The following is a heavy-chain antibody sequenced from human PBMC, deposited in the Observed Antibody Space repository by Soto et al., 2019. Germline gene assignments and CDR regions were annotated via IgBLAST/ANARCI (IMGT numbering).Heavy chain of an antibody. CDR1: GFTFSSYG. J-gene: IGHJ4*02. V-gene: IGHV3-33*01. Sequence: GGSLRLSCAASGFTFSSYGMHWVRQAPGKGLEWVAVIWYDGSNKYYADSVKGRFTISRDNSKNTLYLQMNSLRAEDTAVYYCARVWYSSGWSPIDYWGQGTLVTVSS. CDR2: IWYDGSNK. CDR3: ARVWYSSGWSPIDY. D-gene: IGHD6-19*01.